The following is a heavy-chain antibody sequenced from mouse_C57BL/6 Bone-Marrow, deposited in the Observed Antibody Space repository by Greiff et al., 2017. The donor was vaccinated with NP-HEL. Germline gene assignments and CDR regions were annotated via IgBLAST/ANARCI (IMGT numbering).Heavy chain of an antibody. Sequence: EVHLVESGGDLVKPGGSLKLSCAASGFTFSSYGMSWVRQTPDKRLEWVATISSGGSYTYYPDSVKGRFTISRDNAKNTLYLQMSSLKSEDTAMYYCASPFYYGNPYAMDYWGQGTSVTVSS. V-gene: IGHV5-6*01. D-gene: IGHD2-1*01. J-gene: IGHJ4*01. CDR3: ASPFYYGNPYAMDY. CDR1: GFTFSSYG. CDR2: ISSGGSYT.